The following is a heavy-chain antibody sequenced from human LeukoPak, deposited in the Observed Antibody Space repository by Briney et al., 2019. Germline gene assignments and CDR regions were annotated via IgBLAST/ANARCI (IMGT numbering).Heavy chain of an antibody. CDR1: GGTFSSYA. CDR3: ARDPIPHCSSTSCYNTGYYYYYMDV. V-gene: IGHV1-8*02. Sequence: GASVKVSCKASGGTFSSYAISWVRQATGQGLEWMGWMNPNSGNTGYAQKFQGRVTMTRNTSISTAYMELSSLRSEDTAVYYCARDPIPHCSSTSCYNTGYYYYYMDVWGKGTTVTVSS. D-gene: IGHD2-2*01. J-gene: IGHJ6*03. CDR2: MNPNSGNT.